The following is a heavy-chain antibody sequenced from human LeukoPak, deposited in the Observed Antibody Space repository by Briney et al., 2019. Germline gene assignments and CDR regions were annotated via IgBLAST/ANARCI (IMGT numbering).Heavy chain of an antibody. V-gene: IGHV4-59*01. CDR2: IYYSGST. J-gene: IGHJ5*02. D-gene: IGHD3-10*01. CDR1: GFTFSSYA. CDR3: ARGEASGSYFNWFDP. Sequence: GSLRLSCSASGFTFSSYAMHWVRQPPGKGLEWIGYIYYSGSTNYNPSLKSRVTISVDTSKNQFSLKLSSVTAADTAVYYCARGEASGSYFNWFDPWGQGTLVTVSS.